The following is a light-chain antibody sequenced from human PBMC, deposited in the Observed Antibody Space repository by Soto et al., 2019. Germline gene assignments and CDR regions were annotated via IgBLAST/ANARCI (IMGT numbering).Light chain of an antibody. CDR3: SSYAGSSAVV. CDR2: EVR. V-gene: IGLV2-8*01. CDR1: SSDVGGFNY. J-gene: IGLJ2*01. Sequence: QSALTQPPSASGSPGQSVTISCTGTSSDVGGFNYVSWYQQHPGKAPKLIIFEVRQRPSGVPDRFSGSKSGNTASLTVSGLQAEDEADYFCSSYAGSSAVVFGGGTKLTVL.